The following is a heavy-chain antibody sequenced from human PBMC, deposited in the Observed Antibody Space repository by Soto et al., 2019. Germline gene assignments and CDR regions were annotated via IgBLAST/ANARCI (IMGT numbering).Heavy chain of an antibody. V-gene: IGHV3-30-3*01. D-gene: IGHD4-17*01. J-gene: IGHJ4*02. CDR3: ARAPTTVTTAYYFAY. CDR1: GFTFSSYA. CDR2: ISYDGNNK. Sequence: QVQLVESGGGVVQPGRSLRLSCAASGFTFSSYAMHWVRQAPGKGLEWVAVISYDGNNKYYADSGKGRFTIARDNSKNTLYLQMHSLRADETAVYYCARAPTTVTTAYYFAYWGQGTLVTVSS.